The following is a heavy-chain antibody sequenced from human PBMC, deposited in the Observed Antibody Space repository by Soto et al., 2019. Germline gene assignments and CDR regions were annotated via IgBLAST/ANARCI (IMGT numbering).Heavy chain of an antibody. J-gene: IGHJ6*03. CDR2: MNPNSGNT. CDR3: ARVNSPHSYYYMDV. V-gene: IGHV1-8*01. Sequence: QVQLVQSGAEVKKPGASVKVSCKASGYTFTSYDINWVRQATGQGLEWMGWMNPNSGNTGYAQKFQGRVTMNRNTSISTGYMELSSLRSEDTAVYYCARVNSPHSYYYMDVWGKGTTVTVSS. CDR1: GYTFTSYD. D-gene: IGHD4-4*01.